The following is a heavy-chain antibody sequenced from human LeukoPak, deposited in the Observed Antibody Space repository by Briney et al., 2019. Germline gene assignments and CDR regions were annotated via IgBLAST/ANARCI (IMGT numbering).Heavy chain of an antibody. CDR1: GFTFSSYS. CDR2: ISSSSSYI. Sequence: PGGSLRLSCAASGFTFSSYSMNWVRQAPRKGLEWVSSISSSSSYIYYADSVKGRFTISRDNAKNSLYLQMNSLRAEDTAVYYCARGPKWECSNGACSPLYWGQGTLVTVSS. D-gene: IGHD2-8*01. CDR3: ARGPKWECSNGACSPLY. V-gene: IGHV3-21*01. J-gene: IGHJ4*02.